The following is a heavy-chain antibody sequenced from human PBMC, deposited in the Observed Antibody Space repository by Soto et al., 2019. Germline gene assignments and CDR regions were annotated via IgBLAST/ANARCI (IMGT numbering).Heavy chain of an antibody. Sequence: PSETLSLTCTVSGGSISSGGYYWSWIRQHPGKGLEWIGYIYYSGSTYYNPSLKSRVTISVDTSKNQFSLKLSSVTAADTAVYYCARGGSRGVYYFDYWGQGTLVTVSS. CDR3: ARGGSRGVYYFDY. J-gene: IGHJ4*02. CDR1: GGSISSGGYY. V-gene: IGHV4-31*03. D-gene: IGHD3-16*01. CDR2: IYYSGST.